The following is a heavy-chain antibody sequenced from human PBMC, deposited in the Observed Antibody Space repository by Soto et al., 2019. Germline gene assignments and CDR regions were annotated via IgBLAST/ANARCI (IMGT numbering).Heavy chain of an antibody. V-gene: IGHV3-30-3*01. CDR2: ISNDGSKK. J-gene: IGHJ4*02. CDR1: GFTFSSYV. CDR3: FREPEDIISRIDF. Sequence: GGSLRLSCAASGFTFSSYVFHWVRQAPGKGLEWVAVISNDGSKKYYADSVKGRFTISRDNSKNTLYLQMNSLRAEDTAVYYCFREPEDIISRIDFWGQGALVTVSS. D-gene: IGHD2-15*01.